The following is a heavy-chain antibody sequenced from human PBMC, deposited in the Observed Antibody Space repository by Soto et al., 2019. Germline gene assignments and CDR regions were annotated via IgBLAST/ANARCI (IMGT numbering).Heavy chain of an antibody. Sequence: ASVKVSCNASGGTFSSYAISLVRQAPGQGLEXMGXXIXXFXTXXXVXXXQGRVTITADESTSTAYIEPNSLRAEETAVYYCAREGPIVGAPKDNWGQGTLVTASS. CDR3: AREGPIVGAPKDN. CDR2: XIXXFXTX. CDR1: GGTFSSYA. V-gene: IGHV1-69*13. J-gene: IGHJ4*02. D-gene: IGHD1-26*01.